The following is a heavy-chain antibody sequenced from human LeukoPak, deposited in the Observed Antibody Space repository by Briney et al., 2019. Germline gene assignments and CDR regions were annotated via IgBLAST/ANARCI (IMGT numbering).Heavy chain of an antibody. Sequence: TSVKVSCKASGFTFTSSAMQWVRQARGQRLEWIGWNVVGSGNTNYAQKFQERVTITRDMSTSTAYMELSSLRSEDTAVYYCAAPGYYDSSGYSIWGQGTLVTVSS. CDR1: GFTFTSSA. J-gene: IGHJ4*02. D-gene: IGHD3-22*01. CDR3: AAPGYYDSSGYSI. CDR2: NVVGSGNT. V-gene: IGHV1-58*02.